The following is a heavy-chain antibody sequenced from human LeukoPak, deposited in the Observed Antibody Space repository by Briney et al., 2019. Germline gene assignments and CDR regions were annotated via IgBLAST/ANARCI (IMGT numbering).Heavy chain of an antibody. CDR3: ARAPGGIFGVAHPDYYMDV. CDR1: GYTFTGYY. V-gene: IGHV1-69*13. CDR2: IIPIFGTA. Sequence: GASVKVSCKASGYTFTGYYMHWVRQAPGQGLEWMGGIIPIFGTANYAQKFQGRVTITADESTSTAYMELSSLRSEDTAVYYCARAPGGIFGVAHPDYYMDVWGKGTTLIVSS. D-gene: IGHD3-3*01. J-gene: IGHJ6*03.